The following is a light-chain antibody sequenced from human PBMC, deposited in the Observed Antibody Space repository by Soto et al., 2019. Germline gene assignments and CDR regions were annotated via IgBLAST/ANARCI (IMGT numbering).Light chain of an antibody. Sequence: DIQMTQSPSSLSASVGDRVTITCRASQSISSYLNWYQQKPGKAPKLLIYAASSLQSGVPSRFSGSGSGTDFTLTISSLQPEDFATYYCQQFNVFGGGTKVDI. J-gene: IGKJ4*01. CDR3: QQFNV. V-gene: IGKV1-39*01. CDR1: QSISSY. CDR2: AAS.